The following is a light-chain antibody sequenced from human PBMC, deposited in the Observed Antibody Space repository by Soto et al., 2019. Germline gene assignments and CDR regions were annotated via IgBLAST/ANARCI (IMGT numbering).Light chain of an antibody. CDR2: DAS. V-gene: IGKV1-33*01. J-gene: IGKJ5*01. Sequence: DIQMTQSPSTLSASLGDRVTITCRASQSISSYLNWYQQKPGRAPKLLIYDASNLEAGVPSRFRGSGSGTDFTFTISRLQPEDIATYYCQQYENLPTFGQGTRLEL. CDR3: QQYENLPT. CDR1: QSISSY.